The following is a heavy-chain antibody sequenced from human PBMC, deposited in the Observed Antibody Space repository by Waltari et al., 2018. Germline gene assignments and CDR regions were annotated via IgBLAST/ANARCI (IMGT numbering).Heavy chain of an antibody. CDR3: VVTWGYSPLTRLRSYYGMDI. J-gene: IGHJ6*02. Sequence: QVQLEQSGAEVKKPGASVKVSCKVSGYTLTELCLHWVRKIPGKGLEYMGGFDPEEGETFNAQKFQGRVTMTEDTSADTAYMELSSLRSEDTAVYYCVVTWGYSPLTRLRSYYGMDIWGRGTTVTVFS. CDR2: FDPEEGET. CDR1: GYTLTELC. D-gene: IGHD3-22*01. V-gene: IGHV1-24*01.